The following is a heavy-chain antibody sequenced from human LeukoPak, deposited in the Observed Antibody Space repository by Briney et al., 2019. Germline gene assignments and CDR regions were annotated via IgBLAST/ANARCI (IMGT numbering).Heavy chain of an antibody. CDR3: ARGLGYCSAGSCLPGGY. Sequence: SETLSLTCAVYGGSFSNYYWSWIRQPPGKGLEWIGEINHSGSTNYNPYLKSRVTISVDTSKNQFYLKLSSVTAADTAVYHCARGLGYCSAGSCLPGGYWGQGTLVTVSS. D-gene: IGHD2-15*01. V-gene: IGHV4-34*01. CDR2: INHSGST. CDR1: GGSFSNYY. J-gene: IGHJ4*02.